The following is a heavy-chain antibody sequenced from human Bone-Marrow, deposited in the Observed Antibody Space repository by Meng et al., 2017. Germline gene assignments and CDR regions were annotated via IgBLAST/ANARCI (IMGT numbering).Heavy chain of an antibody. J-gene: IGHJ5*02. Sequence: PSLLKPSVTLALTCCRSGGSISSIDWWSWVRQPPGKGLEWIGEIYHGGDTNYNPSLKSRVTIAIDKSKNQFSLKLSSVTAADTAVYYCAKARLWGDNWFDPWGQGTLVTVSS. CDR2: IYHGGDT. CDR3: AKARLWGDNWFDP. D-gene: IGHD3-16*01. V-gene: IGHV4/OR15-8*02. CDR1: GGSISSIDW.